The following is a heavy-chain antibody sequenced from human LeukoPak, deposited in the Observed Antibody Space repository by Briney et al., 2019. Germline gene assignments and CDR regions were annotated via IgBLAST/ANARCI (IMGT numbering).Heavy chain of an antibody. CDR1: GFTFSSYA. D-gene: IGHD4-17*01. CDR2: ISGSGGST. J-gene: IGHJ4*02. V-gene: IGHV3-23*01. Sequence: PGGSLRLSCAASGFTFSSYAMSWVRQAPGKGLEWVSAISGSGGSTYYADSVKGRFTISRDNSKNTLYLQMNSLRAEDTAVYYCAKVDDYGDRPLLAYWGQGTLVTVSS. CDR3: AKVDDYGDRPLLAY.